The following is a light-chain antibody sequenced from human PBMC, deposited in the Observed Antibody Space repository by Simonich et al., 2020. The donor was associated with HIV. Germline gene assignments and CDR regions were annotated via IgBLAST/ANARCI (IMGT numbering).Light chain of an antibody. CDR3: QQYNSYPRT. Sequence: DIQMTQSPSTLSASVGDRVTITCRASQSISPRFAWYQQKPGKAPKLLIYKASSLESGVPSRFSGSGSGTEFTLTISSLQPDDVATYYCQQYNSYPRTFGQGTKLDIK. CDR2: KAS. V-gene: IGKV1-5*03. J-gene: IGKJ2*01. CDR1: QSISPR.